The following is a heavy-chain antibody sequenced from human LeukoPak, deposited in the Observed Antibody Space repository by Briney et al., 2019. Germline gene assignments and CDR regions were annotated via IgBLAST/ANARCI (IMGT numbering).Heavy chain of an antibody. CDR1: GYTFAGYY. D-gene: IGHD2-21*01. CDR2: INPNSGGT. CDR3: ARSPSLGDPIDY. J-gene: IGHJ4*02. V-gene: IGHV1-2*02. Sequence: ASVKVSCKASGYTFAGYYIHWVRQAPGQGLEWMGWINPNSGGTYYVQKFQGRVTLTRDTSISTAYMDLSRLGSDDTAVYYCARSPSLGDPIDYWGQGTLVTVSS.